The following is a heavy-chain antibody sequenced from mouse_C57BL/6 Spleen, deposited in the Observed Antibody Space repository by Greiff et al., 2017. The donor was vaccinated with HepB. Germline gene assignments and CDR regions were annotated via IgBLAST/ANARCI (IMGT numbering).Heavy chain of an antibody. Sequence: VKLLESGAELARPGASVKLSCKASGYTFTSYGISWVKQRTGQGLEWIGEIYPRSGNTYYNEKFKGKATLTADKSSSTAYMELRSLTSEDSAVYFCARLNYDYDGWFAYWGQGTLVTVSA. V-gene: IGHV1-81*01. CDR2: IYPRSGNT. D-gene: IGHD2-4*01. J-gene: IGHJ3*01. CDR1: GYTFTSYG. CDR3: ARLNYDYDGWFAY.